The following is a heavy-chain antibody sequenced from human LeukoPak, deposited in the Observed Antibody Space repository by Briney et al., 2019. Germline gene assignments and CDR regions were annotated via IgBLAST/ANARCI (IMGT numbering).Heavy chain of an antibody. CDR3: ARDKEMATIPVFDY. D-gene: IGHD5-24*01. V-gene: IGHV4-30-4*08. Sequence: PSQTLSLTCTVSGGSISSGDYYWSWIRQPPGKGLEWIGYIYYSGSTYYNPSLKSRVTISVDTSKNQFSLKLSSVTAADTAVYYCARDKEMATIPVFDYRGQGTLVTVSS. CDR2: IYYSGST. J-gene: IGHJ4*02. CDR1: GGSISSGDYY.